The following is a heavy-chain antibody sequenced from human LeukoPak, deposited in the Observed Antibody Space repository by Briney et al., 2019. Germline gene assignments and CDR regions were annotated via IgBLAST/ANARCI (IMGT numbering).Heavy chain of an antibody. CDR1: GDSVSSNSAA. Sequence: SQTLSLTCAISGDSVSSNSAAWNWLRQSPSRGLEWLGRTYYRSKWYNDYAVSVKSLITINPDTSKNQFSLQLNSVTPEDTAVYYCARGVRWLYYFDYWGQGTLVTVSS. V-gene: IGHV6-1*01. CDR2: TYYRSKWYN. J-gene: IGHJ4*02. CDR3: ARGVRWLYYFDY. D-gene: IGHD4-23*01.